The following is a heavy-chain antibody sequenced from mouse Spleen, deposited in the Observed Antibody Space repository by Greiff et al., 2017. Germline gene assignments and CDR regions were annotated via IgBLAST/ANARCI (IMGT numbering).Heavy chain of an antibody. Sequence: QVQLQQSGPELVKPGASVKISCKASGYSFTSYYIHWVKQRPGQGLEWIGWIYPGSGNTKYNEKFKGKATLTADTSSSTAYMQLSSLTSEDSAVYYCARGAYGNSFDYWGQGTTLTVSS. CDR1: GYSFTSYY. V-gene: IGHV1-66*01. J-gene: IGHJ2*01. CDR2: IYPGSGNT. D-gene: IGHD2-1*01. CDR3: ARGAYGNSFDY.